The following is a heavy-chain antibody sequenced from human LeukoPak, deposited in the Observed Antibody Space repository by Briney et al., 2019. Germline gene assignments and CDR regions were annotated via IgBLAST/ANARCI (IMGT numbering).Heavy chain of an antibody. CDR1: GFTFSSYA. CDR3: AKGRRFFGVGYDAFDI. V-gene: IGHV3-30-3*01. CDR2: ISYDGSNK. D-gene: IGHD3-3*01. J-gene: IGHJ3*02. Sequence: GGSLRLSCAASGFTFSSYAMHWVRQAPGKGLEWVAVISYDGSNKYYADSVKGRFTISRDNSKNTLYLQMNSLRAEDTAVYYCAKGRRFFGVGYDAFDIWGQGTMVTVSS.